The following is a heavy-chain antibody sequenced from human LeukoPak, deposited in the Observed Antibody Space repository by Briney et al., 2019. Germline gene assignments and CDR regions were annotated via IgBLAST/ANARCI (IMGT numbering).Heavy chain of an antibody. V-gene: IGHV4-61*02. J-gene: IGHJ5*02. CDR3: ARTDSSSWYNWFDP. Sequence: PSQTLSLTCTVSGGSISSGSYYWSWIRQPAGKGLEWIGRIYTSGSTNYNPSLKSRVTISVDTSKNRFSLKLSSVTAADTAVYYCARTDSSSWYNWFDPWGQGTLVTVSS. CDR2: IYTSGST. CDR1: GGSISSGSYY. D-gene: IGHD6-13*01.